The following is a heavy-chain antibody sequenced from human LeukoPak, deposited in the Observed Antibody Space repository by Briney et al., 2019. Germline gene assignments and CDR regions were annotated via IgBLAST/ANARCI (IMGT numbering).Heavy chain of an antibody. D-gene: IGHD6-19*01. CDR3: ARGQQWLPHFDY. CDR2: IYYRGRT. V-gene: IGHV4-30-4*08. Sequence: PSETLSLTCTVSGGSISSGGYYWSWIRQPPGKGLEWIGYIYYRGRTYYNPSLKSRVTISVDTSKNQFSLKLSSVTAADTAVYYCARGQQWLPHFDYWGQGTLVTVSS. CDR1: GGSISSGGYY. J-gene: IGHJ4*02.